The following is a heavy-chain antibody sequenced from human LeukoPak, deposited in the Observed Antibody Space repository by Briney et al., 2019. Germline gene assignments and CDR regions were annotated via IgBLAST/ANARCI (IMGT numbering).Heavy chain of an antibody. CDR3: ARGGLLAAAGTPYYYGMDV. V-gene: IGHV1-8*01. J-gene: IGHJ6*02. CDR2: MNPNSGKT. Sequence: ASVKVSCKASGYTFTSYDINWVRQATGQGLEWMGWMNPNSGKTGYAQKFQGRVTMTRNTSISTAYMELSSLRSEDTAVYYCARGGLLAAAGTPYYYGMDVWGQGTTVTVSS. D-gene: IGHD6-13*01. CDR1: GYTFTSYD.